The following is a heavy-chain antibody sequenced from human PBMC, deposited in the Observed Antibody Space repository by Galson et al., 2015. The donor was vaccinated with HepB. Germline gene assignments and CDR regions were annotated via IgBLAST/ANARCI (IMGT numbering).Heavy chain of an antibody. J-gene: IGHJ4*02. CDR2: IGDNGGNT. V-gene: IGHV3-23*01. CDR3: AKLGGSGSYQAYFDY. CDR1: GFTFSNSA. D-gene: IGHD3-10*01. Sequence: SLRLSCAASGFTFSNSAMTWVRQAPGKGLEWVSVIGDNGGNTNYAGSVKGRFTISRDNSKNTLYLQMNSLRAEDTALFYCAKLGGSGSYQAYFDYWGQGTLVTVSS.